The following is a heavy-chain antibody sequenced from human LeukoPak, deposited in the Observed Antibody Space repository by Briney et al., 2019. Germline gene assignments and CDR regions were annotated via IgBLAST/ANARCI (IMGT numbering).Heavy chain of an antibody. CDR3: ARAGRFGESFRDYYYYIDV. J-gene: IGHJ6*03. CDR2: TSSSSSNI. V-gene: IGHV3-48*01. Sequence: PGGSLRLSCAASGFTFSSYSMNWVRQAPGKGLEWVSYTSSSSSNIDYADSVKGRFTISRDNAKNSLYLQMNSLRAEDTAVYFCARAGRFGESFRDYYYYIDVWGKGTTVTVSS. D-gene: IGHD3-10*01. CDR1: GFTFSSYS.